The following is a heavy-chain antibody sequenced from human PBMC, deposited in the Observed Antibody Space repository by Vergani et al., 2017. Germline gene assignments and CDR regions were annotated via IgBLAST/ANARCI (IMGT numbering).Heavy chain of an antibody. CDR2: IYYSGST. CDR1: GGSFSGYY. Sequence: QVQLQQWGAGLLKPSETLSLTCAVYGGSFSGYYWSWIRQPPGKGLEWIGYIYYSGSTYYNPSLKSRVTISVDTSKNQFSLKLSSVTAADTAVYYCASFDRHRAETLDYWGQGTLVTVSS. CDR3: ASFDRHRAETLDY. V-gene: IGHV4-34*01. D-gene: IGHD3-9*01. J-gene: IGHJ4*02.